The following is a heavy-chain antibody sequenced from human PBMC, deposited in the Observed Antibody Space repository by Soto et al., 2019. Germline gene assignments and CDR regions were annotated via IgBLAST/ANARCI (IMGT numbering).Heavy chain of an antibody. CDR2: ISGSGDST. D-gene: IGHD4-17*01. J-gene: IGHJ4*02. CDR1: GFTFSSYA. V-gene: IGHV3-23*01. CDR3: ARGPSYSDSYFDY. Sequence: GGSLRLSCAASGFTFSSYAMSWVRQAPGKGLEWVSGISGSGDSTYYADSVKGRFTISRDNSKNTLYLQMNSLRAEDTAVYYCARGPSYSDSYFDYWGQGTLVTVSS.